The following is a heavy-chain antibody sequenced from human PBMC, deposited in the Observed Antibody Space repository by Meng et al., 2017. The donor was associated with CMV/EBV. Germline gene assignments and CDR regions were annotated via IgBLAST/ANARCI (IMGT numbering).Heavy chain of an antibody. J-gene: IGHJ5*02. V-gene: IGHV4-39*07. CDR3: AREARMMVRGVMVNWFDP. Sequence: ISSSSYYWGWIRQPPGKGPEWIGSIYYSGSTYYNPSLKSRVTISVDTSKNQFSPKLSSVTAADTAVHYCAREARMMVRGVMVNWFDPWGQGTLVTVSS. D-gene: IGHD3-10*01. CDR1: ISSSSYY. CDR2: IYYSGST.